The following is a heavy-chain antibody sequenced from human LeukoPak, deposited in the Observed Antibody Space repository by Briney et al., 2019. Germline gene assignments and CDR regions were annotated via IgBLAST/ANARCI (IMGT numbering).Heavy chain of an antibody. CDR1: GFTFSNYW. Sequence: GGPRSLSCEAPGFTFSNYWITWVRQAPGKGLVWVSRINTDGSTTNYADAVKGRFTISRDNAKDALYLQMNSLRAEDTAVYYCASLKSDNWGRGTLVSVSS. J-gene: IGHJ4*02. CDR2: INTDGSTT. V-gene: IGHV3-74*01. D-gene: IGHD2-21*01. CDR3: ASLKSDN.